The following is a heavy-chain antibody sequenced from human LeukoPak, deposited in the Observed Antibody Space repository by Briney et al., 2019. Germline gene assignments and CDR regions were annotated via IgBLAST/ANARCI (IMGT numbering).Heavy chain of an antibody. CDR3: AKDLSRAVAADWFDP. J-gene: IGHJ5*02. CDR2: IIDSGGST. D-gene: IGHD6-19*01. CDR1: GFTFSNYD. Sequence: PGGSLRLSSADSGFTFSNYDMSWVRQAPGEGLEWVSSIIDSGGSTSYSESVKGRLTTSRDNSKNTLYLQMTNLRAADKAVYYCAKDLSRAVAADWFDPWGQGSLVTVSS. V-gene: IGHV3-23*01.